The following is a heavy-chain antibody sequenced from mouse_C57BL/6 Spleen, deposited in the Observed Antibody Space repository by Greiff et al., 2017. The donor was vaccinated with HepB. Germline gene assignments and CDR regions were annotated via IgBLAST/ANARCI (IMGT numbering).Heavy chain of an antibody. Sequence: EVQVVESGGGLVKPGGSLKLSCAASGFTFSSYAMSWVRQTPEKRLEWVATISDGGSYTYYPDNVKGRFTISRDNAKNNLYLQMSHLKSEDTAMYYCARDRAQAFAYWGQGTLVTVSA. J-gene: IGHJ3*01. D-gene: IGHD3-2*02. CDR2: ISDGGSYT. CDR1: GFTFSSYA. CDR3: ARDRAQAFAY. V-gene: IGHV5-4*01.